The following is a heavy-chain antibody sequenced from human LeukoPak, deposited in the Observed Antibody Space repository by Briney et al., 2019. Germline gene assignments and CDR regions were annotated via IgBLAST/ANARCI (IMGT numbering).Heavy chain of an antibody. D-gene: IGHD6-13*01. CDR2: IWYGGSNK. CDR1: GFTFSCYG. V-gene: IGHV3-30*02. J-gene: IGHJ4*02. Sequence: GGSLRLSCAASGFTFSCYGMHWVRQAPGKGLEWVAVIWYGGSNKYYADSVKGRFTISRDNSKNTLYLQMNSLRAEDTAVYYCAKSRWSQQLVFDYWGQGTLVTVSS. CDR3: AKSRWSQQLVFDY.